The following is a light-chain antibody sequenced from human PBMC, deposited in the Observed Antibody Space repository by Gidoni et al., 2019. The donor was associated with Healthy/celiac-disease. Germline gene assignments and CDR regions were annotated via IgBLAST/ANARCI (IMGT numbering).Light chain of an antibody. CDR1: SSNNGAGYD. CDR3: QSYDSSLSGSVV. J-gene: IGLJ2*01. V-gene: IGLV1-40*01. CDR2: GNS. Sequence: QSVLTQPPSVSRAPGQRVTISCTGSSSNNGAGYDVRWYQQLPGTAPKLLIYGNSHRPSGVPDRFSGSKSGTSASLAITGLQAEDEADYYCQSYDSSLSGSVVFGGGTKLTVL.